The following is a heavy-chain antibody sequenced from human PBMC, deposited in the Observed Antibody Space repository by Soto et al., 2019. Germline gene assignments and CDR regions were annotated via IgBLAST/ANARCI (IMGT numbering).Heavy chain of an antibody. CDR3: AGGVGIGYYHYPMDL. J-gene: IGHJ6*02. D-gene: IGHD3-16*01. V-gene: IGHV4-61*01. CDR2: IYYSGSA. Sequence: SETLSLTCTVSGGSVNNISDYWSWVRQPPGKGLEWIGYIYYSGSADYNPSLGSRVTISLDTSKNQFSLKLSSVTTADTAVYYCAGGVGIGYYHYPMDLWGQGTTVTVSS. CDR1: GGSVNNISDY.